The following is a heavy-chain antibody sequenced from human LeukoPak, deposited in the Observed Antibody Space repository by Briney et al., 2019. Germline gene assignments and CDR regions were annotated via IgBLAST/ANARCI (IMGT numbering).Heavy chain of an antibody. J-gene: IGHJ4*02. Sequence: SVKVSCKASGGTFSSYAISWVRQAPGQGLEWMGGIIPIFGTANYAQKFQGRVTITADKSTSTAYVELSSLRSEDTAVYYCAREASDYGVGLDYWGQGTLVTVSS. CDR1: GGTFSSYA. D-gene: IGHD4-17*01. CDR2: IIPIFGTA. V-gene: IGHV1-69*06. CDR3: AREASDYGVGLDY.